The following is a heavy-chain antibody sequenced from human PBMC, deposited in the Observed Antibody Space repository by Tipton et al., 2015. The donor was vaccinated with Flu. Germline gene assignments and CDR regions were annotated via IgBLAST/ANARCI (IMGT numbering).Heavy chain of an antibody. V-gene: IGHV4-31*11. CDR2: IYYIGST. Sequence: TLSLTCAVSGGPIASGGDYWSWIRQHPGKGLEWIGHIYYIGSTKYNPSLRIRVTISVDTSKNQFSLKLNSVTAADTAVYYCARMEWTVTTPRYFDLWGRGTLVTVSS. CDR3: ARMEWTVTTPRYFDL. D-gene: IGHD4-17*01. CDR1: GGPIASGGDY. J-gene: IGHJ2*01.